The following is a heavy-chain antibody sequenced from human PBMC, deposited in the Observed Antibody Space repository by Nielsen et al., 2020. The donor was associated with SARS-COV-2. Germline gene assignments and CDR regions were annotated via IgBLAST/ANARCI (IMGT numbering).Heavy chain of an antibody. CDR1: GFTFDDYG. D-gene: IGHD6-13*01. J-gene: IGHJ6*02. CDR2: INWNGGST. V-gene: IGHV3-20*04. CDR3: ATGTIAAEYYYGMDV. Sequence: GESLKISCAASGFTFDDYGMSCVRQAPGKGLEWVSGINWNGGSTGYADSVKGRFTISRDNAKNSLYLQMNSLRAEDTALYYCATGTIAAEYYYGMDVWGQGTTVTVSS.